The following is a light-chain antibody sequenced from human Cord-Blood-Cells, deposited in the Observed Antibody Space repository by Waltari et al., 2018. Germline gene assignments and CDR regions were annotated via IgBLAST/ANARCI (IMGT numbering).Light chain of an antibody. CDR3: QQYDNLPLT. CDR2: DAS. J-gene: IGKJ4*01. CDR1: QDISNY. Sequence: DIQMTQSPSSLSASVGDRVTITCKASQDISNYLNWYQQKPGKAPKLLIYDASNSETGVPSRFSGSGSGTDFTFTISSLQPEDIATYSCQQYDNLPLTFGGGTKVEIK. V-gene: IGKV1-33*01.